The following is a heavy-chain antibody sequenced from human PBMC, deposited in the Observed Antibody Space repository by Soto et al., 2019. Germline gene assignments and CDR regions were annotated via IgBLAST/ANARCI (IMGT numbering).Heavy chain of an antibody. CDR1: EFSFDDSA. Sequence: GGSLRLSCAASEFSFDDSAMSWVRQAPGKGLEWVSSITYTGVSTYYADSAKGRFTISRDTSKNTLYLQMNSLRAEDTAVYYCARDTTYSGYDLLVDYYGMDVWGQGTTVTVSS. D-gene: IGHD5-12*01. CDR3: ARDTTYSGYDLLVDYYGMDV. CDR2: ITYTGVST. J-gene: IGHJ6*02. V-gene: IGHV3-23*01.